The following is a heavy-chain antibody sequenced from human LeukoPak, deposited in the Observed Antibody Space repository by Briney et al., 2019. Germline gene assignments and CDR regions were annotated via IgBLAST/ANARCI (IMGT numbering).Heavy chain of an antibody. D-gene: IGHD3-10*01. CDR2: FDPEDGET. J-gene: IGHJ1*01. Sequence: ASVKVSCKVSGYTLTELSMHWVRQAPGKGLEWMGGFDPEDGETIYAQKFQGRVTMTEDTSTDTAYMELSSLRSEDTAVCYCATSVRPYYYGSGSYPGAEYFQHWGQGTLVTVSS. V-gene: IGHV1-24*01. CDR1: GYTLTELS. CDR3: ATSVRPYYYGSGSYPGAEYFQH.